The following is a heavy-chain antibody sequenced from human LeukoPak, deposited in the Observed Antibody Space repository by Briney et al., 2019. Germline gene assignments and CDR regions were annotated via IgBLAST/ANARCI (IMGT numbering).Heavy chain of an antibody. D-gene: IGHD4-17*01. CDR2: IYTSGST. CDR3: TAQRTVTSSFDP. V-gene: IGHV4-61*02. CDR1: GGSISITRYY. Sequence: PSETLSLTCTVSGGSISITRYYWDWIRQPAGKGLEWIGRIYTSGSTNYNPSLKSRITMSVDTSKTHFSLKMSSVTAADTAVYYCTAQRTVTSSFDPWGQGILVTVSS. J-gene: IGHJ5*02.